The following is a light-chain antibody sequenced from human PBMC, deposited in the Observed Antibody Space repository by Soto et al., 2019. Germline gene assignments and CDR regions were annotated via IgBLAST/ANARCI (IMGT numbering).Light chain of an antibody. J-gene: IGKJ5*01. V-gene: IGKV1-39*01. CDR2: DAS. Sequence: DIQMTQSPSSLSASVGGRGTITCQASQNINNYLNWYQQKPGRAPKLLIYDASSLQSGVPSRFSGSGSGTDFTLTISSLQPEDFATYYCQQSYSTRVTFGQGTRREIK. CDR3: QQSYSTRVT. CDR1: QNINNY.